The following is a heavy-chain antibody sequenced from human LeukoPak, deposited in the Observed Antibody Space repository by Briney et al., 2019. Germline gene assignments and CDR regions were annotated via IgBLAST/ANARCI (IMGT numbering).Heavy chain of an antibody. CDR3: ARQDGSYSNWFDP. V-gene: IGHV4-39*01. Sequence: SETLSLTCTVSGGSISSSRYYWGWVRQPPGRGLEWIGTIYYNGSTYYNPSLKSRVTISVDTSKNQFSLKLGSVTATDTAVYYCARQDGSYSNWFDPWGQGTLVTVSS. D-gene: IGHD1-26*01. J-gene: IGHJ5*02. CDR1: GGSISSSRYY. CDR2: IYYNGST.